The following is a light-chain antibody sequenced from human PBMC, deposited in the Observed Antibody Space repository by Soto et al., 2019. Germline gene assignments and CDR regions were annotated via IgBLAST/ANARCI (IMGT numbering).Light chain of an antibody. V-gene: IGKV3-15*01. CDR3: QQYTNWYT. CDR1: QSVSSN. J-gene: IGKJ2*01. Sequence: EVVMTQSPATLLVSPGERATLSCRASQSVSSNVAWYQQKPGQAPRLLIYAASTRATGVPARFSGSGFGTEFTLAISSLQSEDFGIYYCQQYTNWYTFGQGTNLEIK. CDR2: AAS.